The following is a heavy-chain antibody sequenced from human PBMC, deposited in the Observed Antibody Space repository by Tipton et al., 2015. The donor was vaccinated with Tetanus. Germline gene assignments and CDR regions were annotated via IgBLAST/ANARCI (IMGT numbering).Heavy chain of an antibody. J-gene: IGHJ6*02. D-gene: IGHD6-19*01. Sequence: TLSLTCAVYGGSFSGYYWSWIRQPPGKGLEWIAEIDHQGSSSFHPPLKSRVTISVDTSKNQISLRLSFVSAADTAVYYCARNRRESNGWGKYYNYGMDVWGQGTTVTVSS. CDR1: GGSFSGYY. CDR2: IDHQGSS. V-gene: IGHV4-34*01. CDR3: ARNRRESNGWGKYYNYGMDV.